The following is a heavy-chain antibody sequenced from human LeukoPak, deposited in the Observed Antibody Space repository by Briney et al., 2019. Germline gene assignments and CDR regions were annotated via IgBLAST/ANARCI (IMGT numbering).Heavy chain of an antibody. V-gene: IGHV3-23*01. CDR2: ISADSATT. D-gene: IGHD3-10*01. CDR3: ARKSASGNYPLDY. CDR1: GFTFSTDG. J-gene: IGHJ4*02. Sequence: GGTLRLSCVASGFTFSTDGMSWVRQAPGKGLEWVSVISADSATTFYADSVKGRFTISRDNAKNTVFLQMSSLRAEDTALYYCARKSASGNYPLDYWGQGTLVTVSS.